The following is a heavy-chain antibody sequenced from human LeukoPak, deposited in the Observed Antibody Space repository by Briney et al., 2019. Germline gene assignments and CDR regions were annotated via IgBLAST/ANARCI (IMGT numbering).Heavy chain of an antibody. D-gene: IGHD2-21*02. J-gene: IGHJ4*02. CDR1: GGSISSYY. CDR2: IYTSGTT. Sequence: SETLSLTCTVSGGSISSYYWSWIRQPPGKGLEWIGRIYTSGTTNYNPSLKSRVTISVDTSKNQFSLKLTSVTAADTAVYYCARGGYCGGDCFFYYWGQGTLVTVSS. CDR3: ARGGYCGGDCFFYY. V-gene: IGHV4-4*08.